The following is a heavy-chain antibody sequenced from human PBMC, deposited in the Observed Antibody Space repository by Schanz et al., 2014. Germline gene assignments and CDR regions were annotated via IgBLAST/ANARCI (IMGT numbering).Heavy chain of an antibody. CDR2: VRNKNNRYTT. D-gene: IGHD2-2*01. Sequence: DVQLLESGGGLVQPGGSLRLSCAASGFTFNSYAMTWVRQAPGKGLEWVGRVRNKNNRYTTEYAASVKGRFTITSDDSKNSLYLQKNSLITEDTAMYYCARRASCSRIGCPFDSWGQGTLVTVSS. J-gene: IGHJ4*02. CDR1: GFTFNSYA. CDR3: ARRASCSRIGCPFDS. V-gene: IGHV3-72*01.